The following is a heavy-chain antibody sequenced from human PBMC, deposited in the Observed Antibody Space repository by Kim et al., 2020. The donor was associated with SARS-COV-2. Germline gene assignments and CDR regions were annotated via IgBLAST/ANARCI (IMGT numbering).Heavy chain of an antibody. CDR1: GGTFSSYA. Sequence: SVKVSCKASGGTFSSYAISWVRQAPGQGLEWMGGIIPIFGTANYAQKFQGRVTITADESTSTAYMELSSLRSEDTAVYYCASSTPGRAYYYYYGMDVWGQGTTVTVSS. V-gene: IGHV1-69*13. CDR3: ASSTPGRAYYYYYGMDV. CDR2: IIPIFGTA. J-gene: IGHJ6*02.